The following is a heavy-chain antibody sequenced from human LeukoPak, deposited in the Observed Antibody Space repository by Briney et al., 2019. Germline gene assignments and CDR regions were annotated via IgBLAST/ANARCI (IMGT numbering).Heavy chain of an antibody. CDR2: IRFDGNNK. V-gene: IGHV3-30*02. Sequence: PGGSLRLSCAASGFSFSTYGMHWVRQASGKGLEWVAFIRFDGNNKYYADSVRGRFTISRDNSKNTLYLQMNSLTAEDTAVYYCAKRGCSGIGCYDLNLDLWGRGTLVTVSS. CDR3: AKRGCSGIGCYDLNLDL. J-gene: IGHJ2*01. D-gene: IGHD2-15*01. CDR1: GFSFSTYG.